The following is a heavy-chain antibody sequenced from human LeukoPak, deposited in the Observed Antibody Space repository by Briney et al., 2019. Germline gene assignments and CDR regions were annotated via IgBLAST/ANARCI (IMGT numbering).Heavy chain of an antibody. J-gene: IGHJ4*02. CDR3: ARVWRGNMFWSGYAYLDY. CDR2: ISAYNGNT. V-gene: IGHV1-18*01. D-gene: IGHD3-3*01. CDR1: GYTFTSYG. Sequence: ASVKVSCKASGYTFTSYGISWVRQAPGHGLEWMGWISAYNGNTNYAQKLQGRLTMTTDASTSTAYMELRSLRSDDTAVYYCARVWRGNMFWSGYAYLDYWGQGTLVTVSS.